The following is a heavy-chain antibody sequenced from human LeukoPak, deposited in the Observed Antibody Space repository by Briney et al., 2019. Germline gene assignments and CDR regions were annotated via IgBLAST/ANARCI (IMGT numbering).Heavy chain of an antibody. CDR3: ARERHDYGDYNYGMDV. V-gene: IGHV4-31*03. Sequence: SQTLSLTCTVSGDSISSGGYYWRWIRQHPGKGLKWIGYIDYSGSPYYNPSLKSRVTKSVDTSKNQFSLKLSSVTAADTAVYYCARERHDYGDYNYGMDVWGQGTTVTVSS. D-gene: IGHD4-17*01. J-gene: IGHJ6*02. CDR1: GDSISSGGYY. CDR2: IDYSGSP.